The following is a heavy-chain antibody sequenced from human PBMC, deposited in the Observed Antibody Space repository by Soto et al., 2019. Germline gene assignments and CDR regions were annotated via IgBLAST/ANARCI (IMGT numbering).Heavy chain of an antibody. CDR2: IYASGVT. CDR3: ARMRSNLFDP. CDR1: GGSISSYY. V-gene: IGHV4-4*07. J-gene: IGHJ5*02. Sequence: GSLSLTCTVSGGSISSYYWSWIRQPAGKGLEWIGRIYASGVTNYNPSLKSRITMSVDTSRNHFSLKLTSVTAADTAVYYCARMRSNLFDPWGQET. D-gene: IGHD1-26*01.